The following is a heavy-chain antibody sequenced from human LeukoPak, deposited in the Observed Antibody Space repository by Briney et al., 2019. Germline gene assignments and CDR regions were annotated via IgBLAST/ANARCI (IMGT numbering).Heavy chain of an antibody. Sequence: SETLSLTCTVSGGSISSYYWSWIRQPPGKGLEWIGYIYYSGSTNYNPSLKSRVTISGDTSKNQFSLKLSSVTAADTAVYYCARRGSSWYIGYYGMDVWGQGTTVTVSS. CDR2: IYYSGST. V-gene: IGHV4-59*08. CDR1: GGSISSYY. D-gene: IGHD6-13*01. J-gene: IGHJ6*02. CDR3: ARRGSSWYIGYYGMDV.